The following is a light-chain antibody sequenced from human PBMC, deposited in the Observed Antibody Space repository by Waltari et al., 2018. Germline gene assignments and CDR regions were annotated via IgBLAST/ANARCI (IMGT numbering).Light chain of an antibody. Sequence: SYELTQPLSVSVALGPTAKIPCGGINITSKNVHWYQQKPGQAPVLVIFRSTDRPSGIPEKFSGSNSGNTATLTISRAQAGDEADYYCQVWDNFTLIFGGGTKLTVL. J-gene: IGLJ2*01. V-gene: IGLV3-9*01. CDR3: QVWDNFTLI. CDR1: NITSKN. CDR2: RST.